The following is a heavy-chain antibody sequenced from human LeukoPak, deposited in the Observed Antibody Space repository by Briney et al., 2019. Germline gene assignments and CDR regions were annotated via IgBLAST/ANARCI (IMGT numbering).Heavy chain of an antibody. Sequence: PGRSLRLSCAASGFTFSSYAIHWVRQAPGKGLEWVAVISFDGSDKYYADSVKGRFTISRDNSKNTLYLQMNSLRAEDTAVYYCAKDYLRGGYGGNWPTDYWGQGTLVTVSS. CDR2: ISFDGSDK. CDR3: AKDYLRGGYGGNWPTDY. V-gene: IGHV3-30-3*01. D-gene: IGHD4-23*01. J-gene: IGHJ4*02. CDR1: GFTFSSYA.